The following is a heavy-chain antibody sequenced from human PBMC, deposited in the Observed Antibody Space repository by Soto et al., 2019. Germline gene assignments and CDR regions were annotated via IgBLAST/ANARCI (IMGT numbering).Heavy chain of an antibody. J-gene: IGHJ4*02. CDR2: IWYDGSNK. V-gene: IGHV3-33*01. CDR3: ATYVSTSGETDIDY. Sequence: GGSLRLSCAASGFTFSSYGMHWVRQAPGKGLEWVAVIWYDGSNKYYADSVKGRFTISRDNSKNTLYLQMNSLRAEDTAVYYCATYVSTSGETDIDYWGQGTLVTVSS. CDR1: GFTFSSYG. D-gene: IGHD3-10*02.